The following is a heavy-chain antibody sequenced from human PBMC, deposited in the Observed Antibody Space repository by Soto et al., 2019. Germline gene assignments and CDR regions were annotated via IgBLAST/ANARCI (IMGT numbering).Heavy chain of an antibody. Sequence: EVQLVESGGGLVKPGGSLRLSCAASGFTFSNAWMSWVRQAPGKGLEWVGRIKSKTDGGTTDYAAPVKGRFTISRDDSKNTLYLQMNSLKTEDTAVYYCTTRGTIFGVVIKSPYYFEYWGQGTLVTVSS. D-gene: IGHD3-3*01. CDR1: GFTFSNAW. CDR2: IKSKTDGGTT. J-gene: IGHJ4*02. CDR3: TTRGTIFGVVIKSPYYFEY. V-gene: IGHV3-15*01.